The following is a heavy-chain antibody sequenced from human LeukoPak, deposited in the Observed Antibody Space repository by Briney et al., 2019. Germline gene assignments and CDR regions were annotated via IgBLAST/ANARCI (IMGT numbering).Heavy chain of an antibody. J-gene: IGHJ4*02. CDR1: GGSFSGYY. D-gene: IGHD2-2*01. Sequence: SETLSLTCAVYGGSFSGYYWSWIRQPPGKGLEWIGEINHSGSTNYNPSLKSRVTISVDTSKNQFSLKLSSVTAADTAVYYCAREGSTSCYYFDYWGQGTLVAVSS. CDR3: AREGSTSCYYFDY. CDR2: INHSGST. V-gene: IGHV4-34*01.